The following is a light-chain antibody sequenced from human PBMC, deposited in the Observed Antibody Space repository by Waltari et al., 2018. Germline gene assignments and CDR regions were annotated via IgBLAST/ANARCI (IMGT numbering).Light chain of an antibody. J-gene: IGKJ2*01. V-gene: IGKV3-20*01. CDR3: QQYGRSRT. Sequence: EIVLTQSPGTLSLSPGERATLSCRASQSVSSSYLAWYQQKPGQAPRLLIYGASSRATGIPDRFSGSGSGTDFTLTISRLEPEDFAVYYCQQYGRSRTFGKGTKLEIK. CDR1: QSVSSSY. CDR2: GAS.